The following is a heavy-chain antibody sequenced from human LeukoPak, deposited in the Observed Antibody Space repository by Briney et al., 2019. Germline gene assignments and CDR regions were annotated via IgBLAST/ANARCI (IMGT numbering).Heavy chain of an antibody. CDR2: INHSGST. V-gene: IGHV4-34*01. CDR3: ARGPLFYDFWSGYYDRHIDY. J-gene: IGHJ4*02. Sequence: SETLSLTCAVYGGSFSGYYWSWIRQPPGKGLEWIGEINHSGSTNYNPSLKSRVTISVDTSKNQFSLKLSSVTAADTAVYYCARGPLFYDFWSGYYDRHIDYWGQGTLVTVSS. D-gene: IGHD3-3*01. CDR1: GGSFSGYY.